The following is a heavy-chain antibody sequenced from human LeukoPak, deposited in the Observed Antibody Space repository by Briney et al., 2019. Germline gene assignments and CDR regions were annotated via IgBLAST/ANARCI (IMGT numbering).Heavy chain of an antibody. D-gene: IGHD6-13*01. J-gene: IGHJ4*02. Sequence: SETLSLTCTVSGDSISSSYWSWIRQPPGKGLEWIAYIYHSGNTDYNPSLKSRVTISIDTSKNQFSLKLSSVTAADTAVYYCARDPPGTAKYDYWGQGTLVTVSS. V-gene: IGHV4-59*01. CDR3: ARDPPGTAKYDY. CDR1: GDSISSSY. CDR2: IYHSGNT.